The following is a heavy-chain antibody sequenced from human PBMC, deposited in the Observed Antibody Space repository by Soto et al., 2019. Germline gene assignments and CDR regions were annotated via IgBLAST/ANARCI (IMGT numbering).Heavy chain of an antibody. CDR3: ARARGVRYYYMDV. CDR2: INHSGST. CDR1: GGSFSGYY. J-gene: IGHJ6*03. Sequence: PSETLSLTCAVYGGSFSGYYWSWIRQPPGKGLEWIGEINHSGSTNYHPSLKSRVTISVDTSKNQFSLKLSSVTAADTAVYYGARARGVRYYYMDVWGKGTTVTVCS. V-gene: IGHV4-34*01. D-gene: IGHD3-10*01.